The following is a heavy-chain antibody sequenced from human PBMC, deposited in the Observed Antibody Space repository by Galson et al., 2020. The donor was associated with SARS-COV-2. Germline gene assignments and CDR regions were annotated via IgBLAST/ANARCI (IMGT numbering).Heavy chain of an antibody. J-gene: IGHJ5*02. D-gene: IGHD6-13*01. CDR3: ATAPGIAAAGTLSWFDP. V-gene: IGHV1-24*01. Sequence: ASVKVSCKVSGYTLTELSMHWVRQAPGKGLEWMGGFDPEDGETIYAQKFQGRVTMTEDTSTDTAYMELSSLRSEDTAVYYCATAPGIAAAGTLSWFDPWGQGTLVTVSS. CDR1: GYTLTELS. CDR2: FDPEDGET.